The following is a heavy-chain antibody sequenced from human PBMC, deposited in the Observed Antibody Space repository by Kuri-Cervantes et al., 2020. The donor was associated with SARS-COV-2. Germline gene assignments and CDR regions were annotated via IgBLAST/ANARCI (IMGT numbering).Heavy chain of an antibody. Sequence: LTCAASGFTFNKYDMHWVRQAPGKGLEWVAFVRYDGGEKHYADSVKGRFAISRDSSKNTLYLEMNSLRAEDTAVYYCAKDGADGSGSYYNGWGQGTLVTVSS. V-gene: IGHV3-30*02. CDR1: GFTFNKYD. D-gene: IGHD3-10*01. J-gene: IGHJ4*02. CDR3: AKDGADGSGSYYNG. CDR2: VRYDGGEK.